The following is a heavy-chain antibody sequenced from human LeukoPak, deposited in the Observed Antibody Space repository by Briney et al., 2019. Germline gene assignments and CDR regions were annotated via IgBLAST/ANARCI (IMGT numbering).Heavy chain of an antibody. CDR3: ARALRFWSEESYYYYYYMDV. J-gene: IGHJ6*03. Sequence: SVKVSCKASGGTFSSYAISWVRQAPGQGLEWMGGIIPIFGTTNYAQKFQGRVTITTDGSTSTAYMELSSLRSEDTAVYYCARALRFWSEESYYYYYYMDVWGKGTTVTASS. CDR2: IIPIFGTT. D-gene: IGHD3-3*01. V-gene: IGHV1-69*05. CDR1: GGTFSSYA.